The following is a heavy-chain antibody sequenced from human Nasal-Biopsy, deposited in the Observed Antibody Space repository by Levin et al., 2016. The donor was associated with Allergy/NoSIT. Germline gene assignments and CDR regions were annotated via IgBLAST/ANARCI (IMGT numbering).Heavy chain of an antibody. CDR3: AKDSREGNYYYFQMDV. J-gene: IGHJ6*03. CDR2: ISRFSTNK. CDR1: GFKFDDYA. Sequence: SLKISCATSGFKFDDYAIHWVRQPPGKGLEWVSSISRFSTNKDYADSVRGRFTVSRDNAKRSVYLQIDSPRIEDAASYFCAKDSREGNYYYFQMDVWGKGTPVHVSS. V-gene: IGHV3-9*01.